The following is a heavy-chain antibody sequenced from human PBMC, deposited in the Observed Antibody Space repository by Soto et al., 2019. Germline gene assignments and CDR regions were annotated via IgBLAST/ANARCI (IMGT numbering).Heavy chain of an antibody. J-gene: IGHJ4*02. CDR2: ISYDGSNK. D-gene: IGHD6-13*01. CDR3: ASPLIAAAGNDY. V-gene: IGHV3-30-3*01. Sequence: PGGSLRLSCAASGFTFSSYAMHWVRQAPGKGLEWVAVISYDGSNKYYADSVKGRFTISRDNSKNTLYLQMNSLRAEDTAVYYCASPLIAAAGNDYWGQGTLVTVSS. CDR1: GFTFSSYA.